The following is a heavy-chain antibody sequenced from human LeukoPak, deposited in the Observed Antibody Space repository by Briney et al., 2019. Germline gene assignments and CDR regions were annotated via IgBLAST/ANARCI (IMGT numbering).Heavy chain of an antibody. J-gene: IGHJ6*03. CDR1: GFTFSNAW. V-gene: IGHV3-15*01. CDR2: IKSKTDGGTT. D-gene: IGHD2-15*01. Sequence: PGGSLRLYCAASGFTFSNAWMSWVRQAPGQGLEWVGRIKSKTDGGTTDYAAPVKGRFTISRDDSKNTLYLQMNSLKTEDTAVYYCTTLKDIVVVVAATPDYYYYMDVWGKGTTVTVSS. CDR3: TTLKDIVVVVAATPDYYYYMDV.